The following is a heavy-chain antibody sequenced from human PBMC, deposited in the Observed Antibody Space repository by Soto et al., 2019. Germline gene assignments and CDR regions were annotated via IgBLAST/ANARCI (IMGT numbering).Heavy chain of an antibody. CDR2: INHSGST. Sequence: SETLSLTCAVYGGPFSGYYWSWIRQPPGKGLEWIGEINHSGSTNYNPSLKSRVTISVDTSKNQFSLKLSSVTAADTAVYYCARASFIVVVTAIYNWFDPWGQGTLVTVSS. V-gene: IGHV4-34*01. CDR3: ARASFIVVVTAIYNWFDP. J-gene: IGHJ5*02. CDR1: GGPFSGYY. D-gene: IGHD2-21*02.